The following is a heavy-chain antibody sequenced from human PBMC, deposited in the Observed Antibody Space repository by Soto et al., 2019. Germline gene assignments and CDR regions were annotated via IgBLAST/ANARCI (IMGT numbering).Heavy chain of an antibody. D-gene: IGHD5-18*01. V-gene: IGHV4-59*01. CDR2: IYYSGST. Sequence: QVQLQESGPGLVKPSETLSLTCTVSGGSISSYYWSWIRQPPGKGLEWIGYIYYSGSTNYNPSLKSRVTISVDTSKNQFSLKLSSVTAADTAVNYCARDSSIYSYGYRGGLRLDYYYYMDVWGKGTTVTVSS. CDR1: GGSISSYY. CDR3: ARDSSIYSYGYRGGLRLDYYYYMDV. J-gene: IGHJ6*03.